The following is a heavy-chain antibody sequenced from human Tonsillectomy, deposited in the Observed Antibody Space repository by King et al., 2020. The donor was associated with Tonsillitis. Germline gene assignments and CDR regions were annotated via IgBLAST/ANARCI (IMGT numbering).Heavy chain of an antibody. Sequence: VQLQESGPGLVKPSETLSLTCTVSGGSISSYYWSWIRQPPGKGLEWIGYIYYSGSTNYNPSPKSRVTISVDPSKNQFSLKLSSVTAADTAVYYCAAEDYGWYFDLWGRGTLVTVSS. CDR3: AAEDYGWYFDL. V-gene: IGHV4-59*08. CDR1: GGSISSYY. J-gene: IGHJ2*01. D-gene: IGHD4-17*01. CDR2: IYYSGST.